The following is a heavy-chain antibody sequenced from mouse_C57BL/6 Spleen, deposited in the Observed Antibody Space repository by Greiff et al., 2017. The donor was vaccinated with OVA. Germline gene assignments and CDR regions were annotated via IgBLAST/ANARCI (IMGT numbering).Heavy chain of an antibody. CDR3: ARVGLFITTVHFDY. CDR2: ISDGGSYT. CDR1: GFTFSSYA. D-gene: IGHD1-1*01. J-gene: IGHJ2*01. Sequence: EVQLVESGGGLVKPGGSLKLSCAASGFTFSSYAMSWVRQTPEKRLEWVATISDGGSYTYYPDNVKGRFTISRDNAKNNLYLQMSHLKSEDTAMYYCARVGLFITTVHFDYWGQGTTLTVSS. V-gene: IGHV5-4*01.